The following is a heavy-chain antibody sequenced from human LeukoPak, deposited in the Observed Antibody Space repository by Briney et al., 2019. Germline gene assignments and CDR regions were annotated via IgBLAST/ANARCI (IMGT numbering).Heavy chain of an antibody. CDR3: ARVSRYFDWLSPGNNWFDP. J-gene: IGHJ5*02. D-gene: IGHD3-9*01. V-gene: IGHV3-11*06. Sequence: NSGGSLRLSCVASGFTFSDDYVSWIRQAPGKGLEWVSYISSSSSYTNYADSVKGRFTISRDNAKNSLYLQMNSLRAEDTAVYYCARVSRYFDWLSPGNNWFDPWGQGTLATVSS. CDR2: ISSSSSYT. CDR1: GFTFSDDY.